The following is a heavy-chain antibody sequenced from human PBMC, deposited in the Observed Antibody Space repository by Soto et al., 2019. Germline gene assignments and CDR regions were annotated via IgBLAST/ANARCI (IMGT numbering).Heavy chain of an antibody. V-gene: IGHV1-69*02. CDR1: GGTFSSYT. CDR2: IIPILGIA. Sequence: SVKVSCKASGGTFSSYTISWVRQDPGQGLEWMGRIIPILGIANYAQKFQGRVTITADKSTSTAYMELSSLRSEDTAVYYCASSTGGYGSGSYYNWDYYYYYGMDVWGQGTTVTVSS. CDR3: ASSTGGYGSGSYYNWDYYYYYGMDV. D-gene: IGHD3-10*01. J-gene: IGHJ6*02.